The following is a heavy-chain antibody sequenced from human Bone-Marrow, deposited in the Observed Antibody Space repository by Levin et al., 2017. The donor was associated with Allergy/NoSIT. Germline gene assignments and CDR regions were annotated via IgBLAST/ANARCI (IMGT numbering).Heavy chain of an antibody. CDR3: ARQEDYCDRSGFYYWFDP. J-gene: IGHJ5*02. V-gene: IGHV4-39*01. CDR2: IYSSGST. Sequence: SETMSLTCTVSGDSISSTCHYWGWIRQPPGKGLEWIGSIYSSGSTYYNPSLKSRVNIFVDTSKNQFSLKLSSVTAADTAVYYCARQEDYCDRSGFYYWFDPWGQGTLVAVSS. CDR1: GDSISSTCHY. D-gene: IGHD3-22*01.